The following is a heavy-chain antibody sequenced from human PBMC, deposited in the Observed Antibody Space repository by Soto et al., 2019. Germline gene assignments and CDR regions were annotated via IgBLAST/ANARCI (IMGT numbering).Heavy chain of an antibody. CDR1: GFTFSSYA. D-gene: IGHD3-9*01. Sequence: GGSLRLSCAASGFTFSSYAMHWVRQAPGKGLEWVAVISYDGSNKYYADSVKGRFTISRDNSKNTLYLQMNSLRAEDTAVYYCARVGPFTIFWGPHDYWGQGTLVTVSS. V-gene: IGHV3-30-3*01. J-gene: IGHJ4*02. CDR2: ISYDGSNK. CDR3: ARVGPFTIFWGPHDY.